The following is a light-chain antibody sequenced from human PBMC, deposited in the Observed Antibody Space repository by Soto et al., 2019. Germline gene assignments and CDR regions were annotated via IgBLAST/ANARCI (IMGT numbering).Light chain of an antibody. V-gene: IGKV1-9*01. CDR1: QGIRNF. J-gene: IGKJ4*01. CDR2: AAS. Sequence: DIQLTQSPSFLSASVGDRVTITCRASQGIRNFLAWYQQKLGKAPKLLIYAASTLESGASLRFSGSGSGTEFTLTISNLQPEDFATYYCQHLNSYPRALAFGGGTKVDIK. CDR3: QHLNSYPRALA.